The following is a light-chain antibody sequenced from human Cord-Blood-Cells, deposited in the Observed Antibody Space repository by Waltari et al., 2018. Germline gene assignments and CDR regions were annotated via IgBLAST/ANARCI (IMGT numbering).Light chain of an antibody. CDR1: QSISSW. CDR3: QQYNSYST. J-gene: IGKJ1*01. CDR2: KAS. Sequence: DIQMTQSPSTLSAPVGARVTITCRASQSISSWLAWYLQKPGKAPKLLIYKASSLESGVPSRFSGSGSGTEFTLTISSLQPDDFATYYCQQYNSYSTFGQGTKVEIK. V-gene: IGKV1-5*03.